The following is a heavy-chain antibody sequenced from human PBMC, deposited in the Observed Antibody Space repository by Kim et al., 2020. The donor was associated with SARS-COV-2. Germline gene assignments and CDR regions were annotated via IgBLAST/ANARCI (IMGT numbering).Heavy chain of an antibody. CDR2: ISYDGSNK. CDR3: AKGILNRGELLWFGELLLRGMDV. D-gene: IGHD3-10*01. V-gene: IGHV3-30*18. Sequence: GGSLRLSCAASGFTFSSYGMHWVRQAPGRGLEWAAVISYDGSNKYYADSVKGRFTISRDNSKNTLYLQMNSLRAEDTAVYYCAKGILNRGELLWFGELLLRGMDVWGQGTTVTVSS. CDR1: GFTFSSYG. J-gene: IGHJ6*02.